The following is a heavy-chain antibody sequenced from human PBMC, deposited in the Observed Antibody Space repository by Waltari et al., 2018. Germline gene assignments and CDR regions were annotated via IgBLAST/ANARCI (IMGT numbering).Heavy chain of an antibody. D-gene: IGHD2-15*01. CDR1: GFTFSSYS. Sequence: EVQLVESGGGLVKPGGSLRLSCAASGFTFSSYSMNWVRQAPGKGPEWVSSISSSSSYIYYADSVKGRFTISRDNAKNSLYLQMNSLRAEDTAVYYCASGPCSGGSCYDYWGQGTLVTVSS. J-gene: IGHJ4*02. CDR2: ISSSSSYI. V-gene: IGHV3-21*01. CDR3: ASGPCSGGSCYDY.